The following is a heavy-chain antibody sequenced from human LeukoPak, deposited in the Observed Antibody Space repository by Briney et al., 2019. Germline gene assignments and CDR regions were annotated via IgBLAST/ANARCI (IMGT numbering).Heavy chain of an antibody. J-gene: IGHJ4*02. CDR2: IIPIFGTA. CDR3: ARDFRSYFDY. Sequence: GASVKASCKASGGTFSSYAISWVRQAPGQGLEWMGGIIPIFGTANYAQKFQGRVTITADESTSTAYMELSSLRSEDTAVYYCARDFRSYFDYWGQGTLVTVSS. V-gene: IGHV1-69*13. CDR1: GGTFSSYA.